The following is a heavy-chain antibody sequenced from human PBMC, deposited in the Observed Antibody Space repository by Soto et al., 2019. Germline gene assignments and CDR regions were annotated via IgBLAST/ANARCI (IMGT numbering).Heavy chain of an antibody. CDR3: GTSSRKDYHFAMDV. V-gene: IGHV3-53*01. J-gene: IGHJ6*02. D-gene: IGHD6-6*01. Sequence: GGSLRLSCAASGFSVSSSDMSWVRQVPGEGLERVSVIYSGGSTHDADYVEGRFSVSRDTSKNTVDLQMNSLRVDDTAVYYCGTSSRKDYHFAMDVWGQGTAVTVSS. CDR2: IYSGGST. CDR1: GFSVSSSD.